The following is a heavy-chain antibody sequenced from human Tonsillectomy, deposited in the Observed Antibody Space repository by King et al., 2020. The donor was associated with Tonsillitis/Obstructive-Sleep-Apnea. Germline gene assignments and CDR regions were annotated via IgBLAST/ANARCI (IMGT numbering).Heavy chain of an antibody. D-gene: IGHD2-2*01. J-gene: IGHJ3*02. CDR2: IYWDDDK. V-gene: IGHV2-5*02. Sequence: ITLKESGPTLVKPTQTLTLTCTFSGFSLSTSGVGVGWIRQPPGKALEWLALIYWDDDKRYSPSLKSRLTITKDTSKNQVVLTMTNMDPVDTATYYCAHTPDHCSSTSCRGITIFGGDAFDIWGQGTMVTVSS. CDR3: AHTPDHCSSTSCRGITIFGGDAFDI. CDR1: GFSLSTSGVG.